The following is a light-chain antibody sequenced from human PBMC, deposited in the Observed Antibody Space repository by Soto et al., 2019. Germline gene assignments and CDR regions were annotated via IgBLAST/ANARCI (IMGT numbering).Light chain of an antibody. CDR3: CSYAGSRVV. Sequence: QSVLTQPASVSGSPGQSITISRTGTSSDVGSYNLVSWYQQHPGKAPKLMIYEGSKRPSGVSNRFSGSKSGNTASLTISGLQAEDEADYYCCSYAGSRVVFGGGTKVTVL. V-gene: IGLV2-23*01. CDR1: SSDVGSYNL. J-gene: IGLJ2*01. CDR2: EGS.